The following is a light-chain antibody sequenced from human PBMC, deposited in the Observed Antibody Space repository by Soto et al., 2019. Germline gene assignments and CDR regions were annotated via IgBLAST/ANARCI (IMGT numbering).Light chain of an antibody. V-gene: IGKV3-20*01. CDR1: KSDSSSY. Sequence: EIVLTQSPGTLSLSPGERATLSCRTSKSDSSSYLAWYQQKPGQSPRLLIFGASSRATGTPDRFSGSGSGTDFTLTISILEPEDFALYYCQQYDTSPRTFGQGTKVEIK. J-gene: IGKJ1*01. CDR3: QQYDTSPRT. CDR2: GAS.